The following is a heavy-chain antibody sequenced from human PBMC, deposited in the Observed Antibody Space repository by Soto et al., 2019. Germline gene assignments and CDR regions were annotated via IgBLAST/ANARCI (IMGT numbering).Heavy chain of an antibody. CDR2: SSPRGDTI. J-gene: IGHJ4*02. D-gene: IGHD6-19*01. Sequence: VGSLRLSCVASGFSLANYPMNWVRQTPGKGLEWISYSSPRGDTIYYADSVEGRFTISRDNARNSLSLHMSSLRDEDSALYYCAKGPHTNVGWPYYFESWGQGVPVTVSS. CDR3: AKGPHTNVGWPYYFES. CDR1: GFSLANYP. V-gene: IGHV3-48*02.